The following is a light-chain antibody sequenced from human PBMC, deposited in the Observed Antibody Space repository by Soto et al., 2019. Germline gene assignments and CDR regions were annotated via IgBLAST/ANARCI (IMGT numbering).Light chain of an antibody. CDR3: QKYDRYPRT. CDR1: QGISTW. J-gene: IGKJ1*01. CDR2: GAS. Sequence: DIQMTQFPSSVSASVGDRVNITCRASQGISTWLAWYQQKPERAPKSLIYGASRLQSGVPPRFSGSGSETDFTLTIRGLQPEDFATYYCQKYDRYPRTFGQGTKVEIK. V-gene: IGKV1D-16*01.